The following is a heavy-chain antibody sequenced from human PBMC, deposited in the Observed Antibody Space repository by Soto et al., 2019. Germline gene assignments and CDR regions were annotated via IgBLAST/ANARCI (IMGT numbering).Heavy chain of an antibody. CDR2: ISAYNGNT. J-gene: IGHJ5*02. V-gene: IGHV1-18*01. CDR3: ARGAYCGGDCYSRWFDP. D-gene: IGHD2-21*01. CDR1: GYTFTSYG. Sequence: ASVKVSCKASGYTFTSYGISWVRQAPGQGLEWMGWISAYNGNTNYAQKLQGRVTMTTDTSTSTAYMELRSPRSDDTAVYYCARGAYCGGDCYSRWFDPWGQGTPVTVSS.